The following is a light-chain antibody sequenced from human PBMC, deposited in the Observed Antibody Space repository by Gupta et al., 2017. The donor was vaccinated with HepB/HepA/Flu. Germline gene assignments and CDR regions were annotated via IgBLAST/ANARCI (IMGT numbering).Light chain of an antibody. Sequence: DMQMTQSPSTLSASVGDRVTITCRARQSISNWVAWYQQKAGKAPKLLIYKASSLESGVPSRFRGSGSGTEFTLTISSLQPDYFATYYWQQYNSQGTFGQGTKVEIK. J-gene: IGKJ1*01. V-gene: IGKV1-5*03. CDR2: KAS. CDR3: QQYNSQGT. CDR1: QSISNW.